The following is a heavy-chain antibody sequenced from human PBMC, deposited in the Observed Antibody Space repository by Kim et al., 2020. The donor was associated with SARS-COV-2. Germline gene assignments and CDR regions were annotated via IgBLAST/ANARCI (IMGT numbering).Heavy chain of an antibody. D-gene: IGHD3-10*01. Sequence: ASVKVSCKASGYTFTSYGISWVRQAPGQGLEWMGWISAYNGNTNYAQKLQGRVTMTTDTSTSTAYMELRSLRSDDTAVYYCARVRSSFPYYYYYMDVWGKGTTVTVSS. J-gene: IGHJ6*03. CDR1: GYTFTSYG. CDR2: ISAYNGNT. V-gene: IGHV1-18*01. CDR3: ARVRSSFPYYYYYMDV.